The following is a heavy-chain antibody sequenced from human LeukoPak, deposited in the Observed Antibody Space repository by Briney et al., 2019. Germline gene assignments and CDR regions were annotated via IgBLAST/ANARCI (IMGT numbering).Heavy chain of an antibody. Sequence: GGSLRLSCAVSEFTFSSYSMNWVRQAPGKGLEWVSSISSASSSIYFADSVKGRFTISRDNSKNTLYLQMNSLRAEDTAVYYCAKSQWLRSGPDYWGQGTLVTVSS. D-gene: IGHD5-12*01. CDR3: AKSQWLRSGPDY. V-gene: IGHV3-21*04. CDR1: EFTFSSYS. J-gene: IGHJ4*02. CDR2: ISSASSSI.